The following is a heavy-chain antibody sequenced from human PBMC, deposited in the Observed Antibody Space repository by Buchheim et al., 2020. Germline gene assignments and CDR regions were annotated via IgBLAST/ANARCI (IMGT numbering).Heavy chain of an antibody. Sequence: EVQLLESGGGLVQPGGSLRLSCAASGFTFSSYAMSWVRQAPGKGLEWVSVISGSGGSTYYADSVKGRFTISRDNSKNTLYLQMNSLRAEDTAVYYCAKGGVAATTTTIDYYYYGMDVWGQGTT. J-gene: IGHJ6*02. CDR1: GFTFSSYA. V-gene: IGHV3-23*01. D-gene: IGHD2-15*01. CDR3: AKGGVAATTTTIDYYYYGMDV. CDR2: ISGSGGST.